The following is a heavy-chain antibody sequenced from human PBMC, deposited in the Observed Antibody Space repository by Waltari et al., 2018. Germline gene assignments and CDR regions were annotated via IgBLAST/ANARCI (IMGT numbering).Heavy chain of an antibody. CDR3: ARTWDPYYFDY. V-gene: IGHV4-38-2*02. Sequence: QVQLQESGPGLVKPSETLSLTCTVSGGSISSYYWGWIRQPPGKGLEWIGSIYHSGSTYYNPSLKSRVTISVDTSKNQFSLKLSSVTAADTAVYYCARTWDPYYFDYWGQGTLVTVSS. CDR1: GGSISSYY. CDR2: IYHSGST. J-gene: IGHJ4*02. D-gene: IGHD1-26*01.